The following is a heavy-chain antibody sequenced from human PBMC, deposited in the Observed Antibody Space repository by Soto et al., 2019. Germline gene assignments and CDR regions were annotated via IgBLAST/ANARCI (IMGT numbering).Heavy chain of an antibody. CDR2: IYHSGTT. CDR3: ARHISVPRTRGFDY. Sequence: QVQLQESGPGLVQPSGTLSLTCAVSGGSISTNWWSWVRQPPGKGLEWIGEIYHSGTTNYNPSLRSRVTISIDNAKNQRALDLTSVTAADTAVYYCARHISVPRTRGFDYWGQGTLVTVSS. J-gene: IGHJ4*02. D-gene: IGHD2-21*01. V-gene: IGHV4-4*02. CDR1: GGSISTNW.